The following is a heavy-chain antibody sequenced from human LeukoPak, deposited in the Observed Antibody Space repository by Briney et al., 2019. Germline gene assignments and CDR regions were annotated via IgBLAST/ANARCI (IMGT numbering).Heavy chain of an antibody. CDR2: IYYSGRT. V-gene: IGHV4-39*07. CDR1: YGSISDISYY. D-gene: IGHD1-7*01. J-gene: IGHJ6*03. Sequence: SETLSLTCTVSYGSISDISYYWGWIRQPPGKGLEWIGSIYYSGRTYYNSSLKSRVTISVDTSKNQFSLKVTSVTAADTAVYYCARLRGYNWNYVTYYYYMDVWGKGTTVTVSS. CDR3: ARLRGYNWNYVTYYYYMDV.